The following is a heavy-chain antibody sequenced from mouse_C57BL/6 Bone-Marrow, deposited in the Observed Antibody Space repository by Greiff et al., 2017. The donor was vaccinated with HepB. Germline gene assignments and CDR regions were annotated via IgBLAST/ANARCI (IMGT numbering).Heavy chain of an antibody. CDR3: ARVLYGFAY. Sequence: QVQLQQSGAELARPGASVKLSCKASGYTFTSYGISWVKQGTGQGLEWIGEIYPRSGNTYYNEKFKGKATLTADKSSSTAYMELRSLTSEDSAVYFCARVLYGFAYWGQGTLVTVSA. J-gene: IGHJ3*01. CDR1: GYTFTSYG. CDR2: IYPRSGNT. V-gene: IGHV1-81*01. D-gene: IGHD2-12*01.